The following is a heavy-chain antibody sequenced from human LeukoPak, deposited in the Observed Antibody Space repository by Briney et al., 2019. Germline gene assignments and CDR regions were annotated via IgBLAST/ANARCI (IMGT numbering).Heavy chain of an antibody. CDR2: ISAYNGNT. Sequence: ASVKVSCKASGYTFTSYGISWVRQAPGQGLEWMGWISAYNGNTNYAQKLQGRVTMTTDTSTSTAYMELRSLRSDDTAVYYCARDISMGSSAYKVSCMDVSGQGTTVT. CDR1: GYTFTSYG. D-gene: IGHD6-19*01. J-gene: IGHJ6*02. V-gene: IGHV1-18*01. CDR3: ARDISMGSSAYKVSCMDV.